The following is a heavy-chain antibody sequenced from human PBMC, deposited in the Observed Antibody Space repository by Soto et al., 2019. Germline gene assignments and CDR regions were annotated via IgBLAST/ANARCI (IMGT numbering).Heavy chain of an antibody. CDR2: ISAYNGNT. Sequence: GASLKVSCKASRYTFTSYGIIWWRQAPGQGLEWIVWISAYNGNTNYAQKLQGRVTMTTDTSTSTAYMELRSLRSDDTAVYYCARAHFPEGYCSSTSCLKYWYFDLWGRGTLVTVSS. CDR3: ARAHFPEGYCSSTSCLKYWYFDL. CDR1: RYTFTSYG. J-gene: IGHJ2*01. V-gene: IGHV1-18*01. D-gene: IGHD2-2*01.